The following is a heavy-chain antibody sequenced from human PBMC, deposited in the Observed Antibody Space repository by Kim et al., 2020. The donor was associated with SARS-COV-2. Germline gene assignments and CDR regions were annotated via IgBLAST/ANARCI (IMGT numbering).Heavy chain of an antibody. V-gene: IGHV3-23*01. D-gene: IGHD3-16*01. CDR3: AKDGGWQPAGWFDP. Sequence: GGSLRLSCAASGFTFNNYAVTWVRQAPGKGLQWVSAISFSGGSTYYADSVKGRFTISRDNSKNTLYLQMNSLRAEDTAIYYCAKDGGWQPAGWFDPWGQG. CDR2: ISFSGGST. CDR1: GFTFNNYA. J-gene: IGHJ5*02.